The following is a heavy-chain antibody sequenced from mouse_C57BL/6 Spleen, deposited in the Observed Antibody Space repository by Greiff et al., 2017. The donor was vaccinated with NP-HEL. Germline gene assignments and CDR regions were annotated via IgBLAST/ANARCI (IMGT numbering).Heavy chain of an antibody. CDR1: GYTFTSYW. CDR2: IHPNSGST. J-gene: IGHJ3*01. Sequence: QVQLQQPGAELVKPGASVKLSCKASGYTFTSYWMHWVKQRPGQGLEWIGMIHPNSGSTTYNEKFKSKATLTVDKSYSTAYMQLSSLTSDDSAVYYCGGGDYDGGAWFAYWGQGTLVTVSA. V-gene: IGHV1-64*01. CDR3: GGGDYDGGAWFAY. D-gene: IGHD2-4*01.